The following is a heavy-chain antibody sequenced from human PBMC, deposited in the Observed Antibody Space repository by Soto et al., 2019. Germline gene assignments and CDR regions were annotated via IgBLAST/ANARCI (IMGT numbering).Heavy chain of an antibody. V-gene: IGHV3-23*01. CDR3: ARIPHRYDALTGPGY. CDR2: ISGSGGGT. J-gene: IGHJ4*02. D-gene: IGHD3-3*01. Sequence: HPGGLLRLSVTASGFAFGNSAMAGVRQAPGKGLEGVSRISGSGGGTYYADSVKARFTISRDNSENTLYLHLNSLRVEDTPIYYCARIPHRYDALTGPGYWGQGALVTVSS. CDR1: GFAFGNSA.